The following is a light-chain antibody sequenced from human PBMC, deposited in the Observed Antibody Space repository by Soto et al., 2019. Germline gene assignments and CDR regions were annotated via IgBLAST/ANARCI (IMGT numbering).Light chain of an antibody. Sequence: AVLLTQSPSSFSASTGDRATITCRASQDIHNYLAWDQQVPGKAPKLLLYAASILQTGVPSRFSGSVSETYFTPNLDGLQSNDVATDFCKHCNSYPWTFVQGTTVE. J-gene: IGKJ1*01. CDR1: QDIHNY. V-gene: IGKV1-8*01. CDR3: KHCNSYPWT. CDR2: AAS.